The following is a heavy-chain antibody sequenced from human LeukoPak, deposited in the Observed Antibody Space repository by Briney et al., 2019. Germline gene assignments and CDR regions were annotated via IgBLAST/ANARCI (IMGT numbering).Heavy chain of an antibody. J-gene: IGHJ4*02. V-gene: IGHV4-59*01. Sequence: SETLSLTCTVSGGSISSYYWSWIRQPPGKGLEWIGYIYYSGSTNYNPSLKSRVTISVDTSKNQFSLKLSSVTAADTAVYYCARDAYYYNSSGYSHSYFDYWGQGTLVTVSS. CDR1: GGSISSYY. CDR3: ARDAYYYNSSGYSHSYFDY. CDR2: IYYSGST. D-gene: IGHD3-22*01.